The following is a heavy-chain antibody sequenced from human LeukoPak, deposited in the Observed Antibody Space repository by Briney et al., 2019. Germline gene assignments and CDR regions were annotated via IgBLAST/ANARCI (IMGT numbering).Heavy chain of an antibody. CDR3: ARDQGVEGALDY. D-gene: IGHD1-26*01. J-gene: IGHJ4*02. V-gene: IGHV4-59*11. CDR1: GGSISSHY. CDR2: IYYSGTT. Sequence: PSETLSLTCTVPGGSISSHYWSWIRQPPGKGLEWIGYIYYSGTTHYNPSLKSRVTISVDTSKNQFSLRLSSVTAADTAVYYCARDQGVEGALDYWGQGTLVTVSS.